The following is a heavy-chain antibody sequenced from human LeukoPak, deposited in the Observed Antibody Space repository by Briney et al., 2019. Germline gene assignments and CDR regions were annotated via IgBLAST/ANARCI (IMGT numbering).Heavy chain of an antibody. CDR2: ISSIGSTI. V-gene: IGHV3-11*01. CDR3: ARDPYYDSSGYYYYYGMDV. D-gene: IGHD3-22*01. J-gene: IGHJ6*02. CDR1: GFTFSDYY. Sequence: GGSLRLSCAASGFTFSDYYMSWIRQAPGKGLEWVSYISSIGSTIYYADSVKGRFTISRDNAKNSLYLQMNSLRAEDTAVYYCARDPYYDSSGYYYYYGMDVWGQGTTVTVSS.